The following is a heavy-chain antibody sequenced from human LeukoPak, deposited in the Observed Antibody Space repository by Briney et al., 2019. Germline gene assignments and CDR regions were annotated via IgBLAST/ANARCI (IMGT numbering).Heavy chain of an antibody. D-gene: IGHD3-22*01. J-gene: IGHJ3*02. CDR3: ARTRSDYFLVGAFDI. V-gene: IGHV3-11*01. CDR2: ISSSGSTI. CDR1: GFTFSDYY. Sequence: GGSLRLSCAASGFTFSDYYMSWIRQAPGKGLEWVSYISSSGSTIYYADSVKGRFTISRDNAKNSLYLQMNSLRAEDTAVYYCARTRSDYFLVGAFDIWGQGTMVTVSS.